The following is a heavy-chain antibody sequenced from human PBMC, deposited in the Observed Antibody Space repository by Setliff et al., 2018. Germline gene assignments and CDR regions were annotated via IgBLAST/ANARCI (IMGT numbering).Heavy chain of an antibody. CDR1: GYTFTGYY. CDR3: ARAVSGYDYHYFDK. D-gene: IGHD5-12*01. Sequence: ASVQVSCKASGYTFTGYYMHWVRQAPGQGLEWMGWMNPNTGGTTYAQAFQARITMTRDTSISTAYMGLSRLTSDDSAVYYCARAVSGYDYHYFDKWGQGALVTVS. J-gene: IGHJ4*02. V-gene: IGHV1-2*02. CDR2: MNPNTGGT.